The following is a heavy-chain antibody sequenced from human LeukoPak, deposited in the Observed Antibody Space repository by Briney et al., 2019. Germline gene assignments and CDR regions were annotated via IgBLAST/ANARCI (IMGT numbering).Heavy chain of an antibody. Sequence: KPSETLSLTCAVYGGSFSGYYWSWIRQPPGKGLEWIGEINHSGSTNYNPPLKSRVTISVDTSKNQFSLKVNSVTAADTAVYNCVQHGWYSNNWVVSWGQGSLVTVSS. CDR2: INHSGST. CDR3: VQHGWYSNNWVVS. D-gene: IGHD6-13*01. CDR1: GGSFSGYY. J-gene: IGHJ5*01. V-gene: IGHV4-34*01.